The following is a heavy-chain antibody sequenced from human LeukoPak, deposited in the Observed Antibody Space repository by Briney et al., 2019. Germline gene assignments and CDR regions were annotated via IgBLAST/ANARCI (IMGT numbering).Heavy chain of an antibody. CDR3: AKEYERWLQLGWDY. Sequence: GGSLRLSCAASGFTFSSYGMSWVRQAPGKGLEWVSSISGSDYSTYYTDSVRGRFTISRDNSKNTLYLQMNSLRAEDTAVYYCAKEYERWLQLGWDYWGQGTLVTVSS. CDR1: GFTFSSYG. CDR2: ISGSDYST. J-gene: IGHJ4*02. V-gene: IGHV3-23*01. D-gene: IGHD5-24*01.